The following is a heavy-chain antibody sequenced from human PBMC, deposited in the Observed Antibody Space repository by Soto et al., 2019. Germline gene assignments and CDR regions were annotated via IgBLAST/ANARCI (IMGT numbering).Heavy chain of an antibody. CDR3: AKVSERLSYQADY. CDR2: ISYDGSNK. D-gene: IGHD1-1*01. J-gene: IGHJ4*02. Sequence: HPGGSLRLSCAASGFTFSSYGMHWVRQAPGKGLEWVAVISYDGSNKYYADSVKGRFTISRDNSKNTLYLQMNSLRAEDTAVYYCAKVSERLSYQADYWGQGTLVTVSS. V-gene: IGHV3-30*18. CDR1: GFTFSSYG.